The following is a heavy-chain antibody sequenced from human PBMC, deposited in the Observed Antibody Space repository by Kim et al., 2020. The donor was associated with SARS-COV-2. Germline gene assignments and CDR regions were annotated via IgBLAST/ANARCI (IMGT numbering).Heavy chain of an antibody. D-gene: IGHD6-19*01. CDR2: IIPIFGTA. CDR1: GGTFSSYA. CDR3: AREANGYSRDVYSSGSYFDY. J-gene: IGHJ4*02. V-gene: IGHV1-69*13. Sequence: SVKVSCKASGGTFSSYAISWVRQAPGQGLEWMGGIIPIFGTANYAQKFQGRVTITADESTSTAYMELSSLRSEDTAVYYCAREANGYSRDVYSSGSYFDYWGQGTLVTVSS.